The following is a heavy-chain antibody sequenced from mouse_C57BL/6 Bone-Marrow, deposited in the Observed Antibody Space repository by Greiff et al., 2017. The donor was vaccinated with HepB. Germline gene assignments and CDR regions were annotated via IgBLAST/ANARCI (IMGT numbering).Heavy chain of an antibody. CDR1: GYTFTSYW. CDR3: AREEIYSPVAY. Sequence: QVQLQQPGAELVMPGASVKLSCKASGYTFTSYWMHWVKQRPGQGLEWIGEIDPSDSYTNYNQKFKGKSTLTVDKSSSTAYMQLSSLTSEDSAVYYCAREEIYSPVAYWGQGTLVTVSA. J-gene: IGHJ3*01. D-gene: IGHD2-1*01. V-gene: IGHV1-69*01. CDR2: IDPSDSYT.